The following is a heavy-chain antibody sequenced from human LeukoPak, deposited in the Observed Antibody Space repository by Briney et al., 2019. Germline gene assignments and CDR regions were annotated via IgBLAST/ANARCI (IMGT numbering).Heavy chain of an antibody. J-gene: IGHJ4*02. CDR2: IIPMFGIA. CDR3: ARDRPYTGGWRGFDY. Sequence: SLKVSSKASGGTFSMYAISWVRHAPGQRLGWMGGIIPMFGIANYTQKFRGRVTITADESTSTAYMELSSLRSEDTAVYYCARDRPYTGGWRGFDYWGQGTLVTVSS. CDR1: GGTFSMYA. V-gene: IGHV1-69*13. D-gene: IGHD2-8*02.